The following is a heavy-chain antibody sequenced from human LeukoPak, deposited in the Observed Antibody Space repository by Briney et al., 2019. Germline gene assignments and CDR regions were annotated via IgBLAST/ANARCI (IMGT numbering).Heavy chain of an antibody. CDR1: GFTFSNHG. Sequence: GGSLRLSCAASGFTFSNHGMNWVRQAPGKGLEGVSGISPSGDITYYADSVKGRFTISRDNSKNTLYLQMNSLRAEDTAVYYCASLGLGATYFDYWGQGTLVTVSS. J-gene: IGHJ4*02. V-gene: IGHV3-23*01. CDR2: ISPSGDIT. CDR3: ASLGLGATYFDY. D-gene: IGHD1-26*01.